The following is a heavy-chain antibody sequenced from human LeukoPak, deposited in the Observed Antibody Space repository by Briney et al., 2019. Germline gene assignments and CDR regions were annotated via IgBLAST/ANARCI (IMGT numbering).Heavy chain of an antibody. CDR1: GFTVSSNY. CDR2: IYSGGST. Sequence: GGSLRLSCAASGFTVSSNYMSWVRQALGKGLEWVSVIYSGGSTYYADSAKGRFTISRDNSKDTLYLQMNSLRAEDTAVYYCARHLTGDAYHFDYWGQGTLVTVSS. J-gene: IGHJ4*02. CDR3: ARHLTGDAYHFDY. D-gene: IGHD3-16*01. V-gene: IGHV3-53*01.